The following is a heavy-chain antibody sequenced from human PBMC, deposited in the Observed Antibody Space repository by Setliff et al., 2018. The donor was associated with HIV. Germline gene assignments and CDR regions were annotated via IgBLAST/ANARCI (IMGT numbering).Heavy chain of an antibody. V-gene: IGHV4-34*01. J-gene: IGHJ6*03. CDR1: GGSFSGYY. CDR3: ARVPVSNYYYYMDV. CDR2: INHSGGT. Sequence: SETLSLTCAVYGGSFSGYYWTWIRQPPGKGLEWIGEINHSGGTSYNPSLKSRVTISVDISTNTAYMELRSLRSADSAVYYCARVPVSNYYYYMDVWGKGTTVTVSS.